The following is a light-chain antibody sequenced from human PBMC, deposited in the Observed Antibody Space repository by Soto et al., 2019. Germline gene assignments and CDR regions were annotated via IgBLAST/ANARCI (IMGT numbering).Light chain of an antibody. V-gene: IGLV2-23*02. CDR3: CSYAGSDTYVV. CDR2: EVT. Sequence: QSVLTQPASVSGSPGQSITISCSGTNSDVGSHDLVSWYQQHPGKAPKLIIFEVTRRPSGVSNRFSGSKSGNTASLTISGLQTEDEADYYCCSYAGSDTYVVFGGGTQLTV. CDR1: NSDVGSHDL. J-gene: IGLJ2*01.